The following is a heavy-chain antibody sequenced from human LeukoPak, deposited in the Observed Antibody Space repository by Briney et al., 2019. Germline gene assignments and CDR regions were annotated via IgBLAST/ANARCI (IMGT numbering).Heavy chain of an antibody. CDR1: GGSISSSSYY. V-gene: IGHV4-39*01. CDR3: ARQGQYYGSGSQFDY. D-gene: IGHD3-10*01. J-gene: IGHJ4*02. Sequence: SETLSLTCTVSGGSISSSSYYWGWIRQPPGKGLEWIGSIYYSGSTYYNPSLKSRVTISVDTSKNQFSLKLSSVTAADTAVYYRARQGQYYGSGSQFDYWGQGTLVTVSS. CDR2: IYYSGST.